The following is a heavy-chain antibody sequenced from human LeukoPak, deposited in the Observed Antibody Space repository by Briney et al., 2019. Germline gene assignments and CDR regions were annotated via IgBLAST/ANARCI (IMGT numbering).Heavy chain of an antibody. D-gene: IGHD3-22*01. Sequence: LGESLKISCKGSGFSFTGYWVGWVRQMPGKGLEWMGIIYPHDSETRYSPSFQGQVTISADKSISTAYLQWSSLKASDTAMYDCTRQSWRHYDDSSGYCDYWGQGTLVTVSS. CDR3: TRQSWRHYDDSSGYCDY. J-gene: IGHJ4*02. V-gene: IGHV5-51*01. CDR1: GFSFTGYW. CDR2: IYPHDSET.